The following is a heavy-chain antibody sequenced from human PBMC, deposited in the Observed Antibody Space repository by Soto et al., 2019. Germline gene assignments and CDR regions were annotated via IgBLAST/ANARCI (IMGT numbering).Heavy chain of an antibody. D-gene: IGHD4-17*01. CDR3: ARVAFMPPRPSTDYGDSFDY. Sequence: ETLSLTWTFAGVPISNYYSIWRRPPPGKGLEWIAYLYYSGSTNYNPSLQSRVTISVDTSKNQFSLKLSSVTAADTDVYYCARVAFMPPRPSTDYGDSFDYSGQGTLVTVSS. V-gene: IGHV4-59*01. J-gene: IGHJ4*02. CDR2: LYYSGST. CDR1: GVPISNYY.